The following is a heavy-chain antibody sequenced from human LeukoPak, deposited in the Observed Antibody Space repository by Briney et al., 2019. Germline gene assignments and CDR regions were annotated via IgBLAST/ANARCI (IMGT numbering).Heavy chain of an antibody. D-gene: IGHD3-3*01. CDR2: IDWDDDK. CDR3: ARTRLRFLEWLSPAYYYYYGMDV. V-gene: IGHV2-70*11. J-gene: IGHJ6*02. CDR1: GFSLSTSGMC. Sequence: ESGPTLVNPTQTLTLTCTFSGFSLSTSGMCVSWIRQPPGKALEWLARIDWDDDKYYSTSLKTRLTISKDTSKNQVVLTMTSMDPVDTATYYCARTRLRFLEWLSPAYYYYYGMDVWGQGTTVTVSS.